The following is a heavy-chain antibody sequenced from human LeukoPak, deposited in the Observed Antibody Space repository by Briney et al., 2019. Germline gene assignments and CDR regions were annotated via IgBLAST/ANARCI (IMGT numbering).Heavy chain of an antibody. CDR3: ARRYYDSLTGYPKEYY. D-gene: IGHD3-9*01. J-gene: IGHJ4*02. CDR2: ISAYNGNT. CDR1: GDTFTSYG. Sequence: SSVKVSCKASGDTFTSYGISWVRQAPGQGLEWMGWISAYNGNTNYAQKLQGRVTMTTDTSTSTAYMELRSLRSDDTAVYYCARRYYDSLTGYPKEYYWVQGTLVTVSS. V-gene: IGHV1-18*01.